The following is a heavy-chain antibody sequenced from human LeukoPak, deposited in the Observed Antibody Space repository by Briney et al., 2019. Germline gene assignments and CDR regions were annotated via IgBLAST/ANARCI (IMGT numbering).Heavy chain of an antibody. CDR1: GYTFTSYY. CDR2: INPSGGST. V-gene: IGHV1-46*01. CDR3: ARVLRVGWYFDL. Sequence: ASVKVSCKASGYTFTSYYMHWGRQAPGQGLEWMGIINPSGGSTSYAQKFQGRVTMTRDTSTSTVYMELSSLRSEDTAVYYCARVLRVGWYFDLWGRGTLVTVSS. J-gene: IGHJ2*01.